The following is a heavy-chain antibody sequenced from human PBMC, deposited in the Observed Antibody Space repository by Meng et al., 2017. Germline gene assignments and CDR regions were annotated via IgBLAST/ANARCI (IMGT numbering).Heavy chain of an antibody. D-gene: IGHD3-22*01. CDR1: GGYVSSYA. CDR3: ARARGSSGYYAFDY. CDR2: IIAIFGTA. Sequence: PGQGWAGAKQVGSAVEVCLTASGGYVSSYASSRVRQAPGQGLEWMGGIIAIFGTANYAQKFQGRVTITADKSTSTAYMELSSLRSEDTAVYYCARARGSSGYYAFDYWGQGTLVTVSS. V-gene: IGHV1-69*06. J-gene: IGHJ4*02.